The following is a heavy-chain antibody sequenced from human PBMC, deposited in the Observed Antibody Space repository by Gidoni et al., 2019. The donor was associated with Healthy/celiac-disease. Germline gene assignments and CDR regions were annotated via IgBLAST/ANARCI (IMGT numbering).Heavy chain of an antibody. D-gene: IGHD1-26*01. V-gene: IGHV1-69*01. Sequence: GGTFSSYAISWVRQAPGQGLEWMGGIIPIFGTANYAQKFQGRVTITADESTSTAYMELSSLRSEDTAVYYCARDNVGAPGGYFDLWGRGTLVTVSS. CDR3: ARDNVGAPGGYFDL. J-gene: IGHJ2*01. CDR1: GGTFSSYA. CDR2: IIPIFGTA.